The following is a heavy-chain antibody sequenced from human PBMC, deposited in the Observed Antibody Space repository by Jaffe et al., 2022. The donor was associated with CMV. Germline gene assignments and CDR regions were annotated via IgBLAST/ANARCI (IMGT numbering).Heavy chain of an antibody. CDR2: ISSSGTTT. CDR1: GFIFSSYE. CDR3: AGAYCSGDCRFDY. Sequence: EVQLVESGGGLVQPGGSLRLSCAVSGFIFSSYEMNWVRQAPGKGLEWVSYISSSGTTTYYAESVKGRFTISRDNAKNSLYLQMNSLRAEDTAVYYCAGAYCSGDCRFDYWGQGTLVTVSS. J-gene: IGHJ4*02. V-gene: IGHV3-48*03. D-gene: IGHD2-21*02.